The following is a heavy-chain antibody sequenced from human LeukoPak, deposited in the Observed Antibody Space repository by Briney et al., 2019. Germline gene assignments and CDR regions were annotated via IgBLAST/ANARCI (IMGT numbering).Heavy chain of an antibody. V-gene: IGHV4-34*01. J-gene: IGHJ6*03. Sequence: SETLSLTCAVYGGSFSGYYWSWIRQPPGKGLEWIGEINHSGSTNYNPSLKSRVTISLDTSKNQFSLKLSSVTAADTAVYYCAREFICSGGSCYSGYMDVWGKGTTVTVFS. D-gene: IGHD2-15*01. CDR1: GGSFSGYY. CDR2: INHSGST. CDR3: AREFICSGGSCYSGYMDV.